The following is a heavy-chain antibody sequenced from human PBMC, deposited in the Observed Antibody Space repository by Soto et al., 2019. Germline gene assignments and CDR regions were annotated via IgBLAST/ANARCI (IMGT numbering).Heavy chain of an antibody. Sequence: ASVKVACKTSGYMFTSYGISWVRQAPGQGLEGMGWISAYNAHTNDAQHVKDRVPMTTDTSTSTAYMELRSLRSDDTAVYSCATGLACVEYGEYCYFDYWGQRTLVTVSS. CDR2: ISAYNAHT. V-gene: IGHV1-18*01. D-gene: IGHD2-15*01. CDR3: ATGLACVEYGEYCYFDY. CDR1: GYMFTSYG. J-gene: IGHJ4*02.